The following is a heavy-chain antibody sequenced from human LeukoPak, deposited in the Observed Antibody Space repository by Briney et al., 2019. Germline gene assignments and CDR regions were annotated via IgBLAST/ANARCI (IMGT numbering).Heavy chain of an antibody. V-gene: IGHV1-18*01. J-gene: IGHJ4*02. CDR1: GYTFTSYG. CDR2: ISAYNGNT. D-gene: IGHD2-15*01. CDR3: ARVGEYCSGDSCYSHY. Sequence: ASVKGSCKASGYTFTSYGISWVRQAPGQGLEWMGWISAYNGNTNYAQKLQGRVTITTDTSTNTAYMELRGLRSDDTAVYYCARVGEYCSGDSCYSHYWGQGTLVTVSS.